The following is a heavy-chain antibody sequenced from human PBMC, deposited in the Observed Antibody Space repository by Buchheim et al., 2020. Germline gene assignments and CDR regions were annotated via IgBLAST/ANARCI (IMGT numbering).Heavy chain of an antibody. D-gene: IGHD6-19*01. J-gene: IGHJ6*02. Sequence: EVQLVESGGGLVKPGGCLKLSCAASGFTLSGSAMHWVRQASGKGLEWGGRIRSKANSYATAYAASVKGRLTISRDDSKKTAYLQMNSLKTEDTAVYYCSSSGPGYYYYGMVVCGQGTT. CDR3: SSSGPGYYYYGMVV. CDR2: IRSKANSYAT. V-gene: IGHV3-73*01. CDR1: GFTLSGSA.